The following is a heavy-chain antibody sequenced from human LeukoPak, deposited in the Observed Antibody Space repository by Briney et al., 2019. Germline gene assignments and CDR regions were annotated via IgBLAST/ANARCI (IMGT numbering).Heavy chain of an antibody. D-gene: IGHD6-13*01. Sequence: GGSLRLSCTASGFSFSDYSFNWVRQAPGKGLEWVSTISGGGGSTYYADSVKGRFTISRDNSKNTLYLQMNSLRVEDTAVYYCAKEGGLRSSWSFDFWGQGILVIVSS. CDR3: AKEGGLRSSWSFDF. V-gene: IGHV3-23*01. CDR2: ISGGGGST. CDR1: GFSFSDYS. J-gene: IGHJ4*02.